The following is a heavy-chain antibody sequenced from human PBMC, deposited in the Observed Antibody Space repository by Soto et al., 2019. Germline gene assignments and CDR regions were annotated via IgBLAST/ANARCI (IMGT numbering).Heavy chain of an antibody. Sequence: EVQLLESGGDLVQPGGSLRLSCAASGFNVGAFAVNWVRQAPGKGLEWVSGISVSDAFIYYADSVRGRFSISRDASENILYLQMNSLRVDDTALHYCIRETVAGITGLDYWGPGTLVTVSS. D-gene: IGHD1-20*01. CDR3: IRETVAGITGLDY. J-gene: IGHJ4*02. V-gene: IGHV3-23*01. CDR1: GFNVGAFA. CDR2: ISVSDAFI.